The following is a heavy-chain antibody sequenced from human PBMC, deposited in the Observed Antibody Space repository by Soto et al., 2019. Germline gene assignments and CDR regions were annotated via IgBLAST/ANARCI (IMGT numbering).Heavy chain of an antibody. CDR3: ARFGEGLLLFGELSPPYGMDV. CDR2: IYYSGST. V-gene: IGHV4-39*01. J-gene: IGHJ6*02. CDR1: GGPISSSSYY. Sequence: PSETLSLTCTVSGGPISSSSYYWGWIRQPPGKGLEWIGSIYYSGSTYYNPSLKSRVTISVDTSKNQFSLKLSSVTAADTAVYYCARFGEGLLLFGELSPPYGMDVWGQGTTVTVSS. D-gene: IGHD3-10*01.